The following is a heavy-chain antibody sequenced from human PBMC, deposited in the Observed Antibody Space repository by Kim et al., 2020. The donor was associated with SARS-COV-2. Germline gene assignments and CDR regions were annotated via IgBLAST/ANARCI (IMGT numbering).Heavy chain of an antibody. J-gene: IGHJ4*02. Sequence: TYYTPSLTSRVTISVDTSKNQFSLKLSSVTAADTAVYYCARQVGFDYFDYWGQGTLVTVSS. V-gene: IGHV4-39*01. CDR3: ARQVGFDYFDY. D-gene: IGHD1-26*01. CDR2: T.